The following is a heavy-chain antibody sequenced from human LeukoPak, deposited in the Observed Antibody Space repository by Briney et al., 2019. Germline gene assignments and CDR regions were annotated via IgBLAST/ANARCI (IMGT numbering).Heavy chain of an antibody. CDR1: GGSISSGGYY. CDR2: IYYSGST. CDR3: ARDRGLRDYYGSGSYFFDY. J-gene: IGHJ4*02. Sequence: PSETLSLTCTVSGGSISSGGYYWSWIRQHPGKGLEWIGYIYYSGSTYYNPSLKSRVIISVDTSKNQFSLKLSSVTAADTAVYYCARDRGLRDYYGSGSYFFDYWGQGTLVTVSS. V-gene: IGHV4-31*03. D-gene: IGHD3-10*01.